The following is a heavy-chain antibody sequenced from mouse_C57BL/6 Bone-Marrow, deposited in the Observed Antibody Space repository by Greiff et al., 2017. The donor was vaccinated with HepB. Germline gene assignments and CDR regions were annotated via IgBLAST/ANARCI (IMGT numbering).Heavy chain of an antibody. D-gene: IGHD3-2*02. CDR2: IWWDDDK. J-gene: IGHJ3*01. CDR1: GFSLSTFGMG. Sequence: QVTLKVCGPGILQPSQTLSLTCSFSGFSLSTFGMGVGWIRQPSGKGLEWLAHIWWDDDKYYNPALKSRLTISKDTSKNQVFLKIANVDTADTATYYCARIASSLQLRLAWFAYWGQGTLVTVSA. V-gene: IGHV8-8*01. CDR3: ARIASSLQLRLAWFAY.